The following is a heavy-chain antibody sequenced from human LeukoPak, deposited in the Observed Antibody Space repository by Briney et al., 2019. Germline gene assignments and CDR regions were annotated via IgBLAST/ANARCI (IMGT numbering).Heavy chain of an antibody. CDR1: RDSVRNYG. V-gene: IGHV4-59*02. Sequence: SETLFLTCSVSRDSVRNYGWSWVRQPPGKGLEWIGYVYASGINSDNQNPALKGRVTISVDTWRNQFSLRLNSVTAADTAMYYCARENFGALDFWGQGALVTVSS. J-gene: IGHJ4*02. CDR3: ARENFGALDF. CDR2: VYASGINSD. D-gene: IGHD4/OR15-4a*01.